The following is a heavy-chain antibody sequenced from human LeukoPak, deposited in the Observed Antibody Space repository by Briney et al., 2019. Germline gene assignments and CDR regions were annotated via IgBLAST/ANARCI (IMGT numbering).Heavy chain of an antibody. D-gene: IGHD3-10*01. CDR2: ISPNGGYT. V-gene: IGHV3-64*01. CDR3: ARGHMTVRGVVDY. Sequence: GGSLRLSCAASGLTFSSNAMHWVRQAPGKGLEYVSSISPNGGYTYYANSVKGRFTISRDNSKNTLYLQMGTLRAEDMVVYYCARGHMTVRGVVDYWGQGTLVTVSS. CDR1: GLTFSSNA. J-gene: IGHJ4*02.